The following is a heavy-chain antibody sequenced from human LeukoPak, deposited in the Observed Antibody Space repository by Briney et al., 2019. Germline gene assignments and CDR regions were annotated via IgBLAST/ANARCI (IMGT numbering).Heavy chain of an antibody. CDR2: IKQDGSEK. D-gene: IGHD6-19*01. J-gene: IGHJ6*03. CDR1: GFTFNKYW. Sequence: GGSLRLSCAASGFTFNKYWMTWVRQAPGKGLEWVANIKQDGSEKYYVDSVKGRFTISRDNAKNSLYLQMNRLRAEDTAVYYCAREGSDWNYYYYMDVWGKGTTVTISS. V-gene: IGHV3-7*01. CDR3: AREGSDWNYYYYMDV.